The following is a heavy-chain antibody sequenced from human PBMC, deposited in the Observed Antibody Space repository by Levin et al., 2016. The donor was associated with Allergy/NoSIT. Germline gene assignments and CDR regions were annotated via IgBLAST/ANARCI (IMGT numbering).Heavy chain of an antibody. J-gene: IGHJ3*02. D-gene: IGHD1-1*01. CDR1: GDSVSSNSAA. V-gene: IGHV6-1*01. CDR2: TYYRSKWYN. Sequence: LRLSCAISGDSVSSNSAAWNWIRQSPSRGLEWLGRTYYRSKWYNDYAVSVKSRITINPDTSKNQFSLQLNSVTPEDTAVYYCARGTTENDAFDIWGQGTMVTVSS. CDR3: ARGTTENDAFDI.